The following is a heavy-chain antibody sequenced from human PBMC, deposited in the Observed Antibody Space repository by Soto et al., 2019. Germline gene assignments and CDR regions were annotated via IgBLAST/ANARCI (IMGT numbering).Heavy chain of an antibody. CDR3: ARDMWEMATIPSNDAFDI. J-gene: IGHJ3*02. D-gene: IGHD1-26*01. CDR2: IYSGGST. CDR1: GFTVSSNY. Sequence: TGGSLRLSCAASGFTVSSNYMSWVRQAQGKGLEWVSVIYSGGSTYYADSVKGRFTISRDNSKNTLYLQMNSLRAEDTAVYYCARDMWEMATIPSNDAFDIWGQGTMVTVSS. V-gene: IGHV3-53*01.